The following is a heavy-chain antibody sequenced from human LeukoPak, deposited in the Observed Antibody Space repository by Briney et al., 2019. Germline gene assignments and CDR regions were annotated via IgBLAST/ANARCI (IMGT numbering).Heavy chain of an antibody. D-gene: IGHD6-19*01. CDR3: ARDSGGWYPPSGWFDP. V-gene: IGHV1-2*02. CDR1: GCTFTGYC. J-gene: IGHJ5*02. Sequence: ASVKVSCKASGCTFTGYCMHWVRQAPGQGLEWMGWINPNSGGTNYAQKFQGRVTMTRDTSISTAYMELSRLRSDDTAVYYCARDSGGWYPPSGWFDPWGQGTLVTVSS. CDR2: INPNSGGT.